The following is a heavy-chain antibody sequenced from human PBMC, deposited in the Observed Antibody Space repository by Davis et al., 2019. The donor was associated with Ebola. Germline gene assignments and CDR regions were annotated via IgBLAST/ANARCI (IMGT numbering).Heavy chain of an antibody. Sequence: PSETLSLTCTVSGGSISSYYWSWIRQPPGKGLEWIGYIYYSGSTNYNPSLKSRVTISVDTSKNQFSLKLSSVTAADTAVYYCARAKGEYNWFDPWGQGTLVTVSS. J-gene: IGHJ5*02. D-gene: IGHD3-10*01. CDR3: ARAKGEYNWFDP. CDR2: IYYSGST. CDR1: GGSISSYY. V-gene: IGHV4-59*01.